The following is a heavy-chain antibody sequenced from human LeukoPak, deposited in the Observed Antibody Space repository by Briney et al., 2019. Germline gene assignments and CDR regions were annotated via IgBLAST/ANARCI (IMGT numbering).Heavy chain of an antibody. CDR3: AADYGDF. CDR1: GFTFSSYA. V-gene: IGHV3-23*01. CDR2: ISGGGSST. Sequence: PGGSLRLSCAASGFTFSSYAMSWVRQAPGKGLEWVSAISGGGSSTNYADSVKGRLTISRDNSKNTLYLQMNSLRAEDTAVYYCAADYGDFWGQGTLVTVSS. J-gene: IGHJ4*02.